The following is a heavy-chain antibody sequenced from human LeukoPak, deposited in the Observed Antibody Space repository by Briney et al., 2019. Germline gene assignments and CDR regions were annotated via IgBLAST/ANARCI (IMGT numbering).Heavy chain of an antibody. CDR2: IKQDGSKK. D-gene: IGHD3-22*01. V-gene: IGHV3-7*03. J-gene: IGHJ4*02. CDR1: GFTFSDYY. CDR3: ATPLDYYDSSGYHQGGD. Sequence: GGSLRLSCAASGFTFSDYYMSWIRQAPGKGPEWVANIKQDGSKKNYVDSVKGRFTISRDNAKNSLYLQMNSLRAEDTAVYYCATPLDYYDSSGYHQGGDWGQGTLVTVSS.